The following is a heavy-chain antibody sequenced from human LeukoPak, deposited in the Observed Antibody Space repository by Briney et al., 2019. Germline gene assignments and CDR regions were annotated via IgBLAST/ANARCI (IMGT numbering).Heavy chain of an antibody. Sequence: PSETLSLNCTVSGGSISSYYWSWIRQPPGKGLEWIGYIYYSGSTNYNPSLKSRVTISVDTSKNQFSLKLSSVTAADTAVYYCTRNDYSNPLDYWGQRTLVTVSS. D-gene: IGHD4-11*01. V-gene: IGHV4-59*01. CDR3: TRNDYSNPLDY. CDR2: IYYSGST. CDR1: GGSISSYY. J-gene: IGHJ4*02.